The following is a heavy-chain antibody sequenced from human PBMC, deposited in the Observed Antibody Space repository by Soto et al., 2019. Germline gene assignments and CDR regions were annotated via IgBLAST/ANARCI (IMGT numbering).Heavy chain of an antibody. J-gene: IGHJ4*01. CDR3: ARVGRLGYYDSSGSKQLNDYFDY. Sequence: QVQLVQSGAEVKKPGSSVKVSCKASGGTFSSYAISWVRQAPGQGLEWMGGIIPIFGTANYAQKFQGRVTITADESTSTAYMELSILSSEVTTVYYFARVGRLGYYDSSGSKQLNDYFDYWVHGTLVTVSS. CDR1: GGTFSSYA. CDR2: IIPIFGTA. V-gene: IGHV1-69*01. D-gene: IGHD3-22*01.